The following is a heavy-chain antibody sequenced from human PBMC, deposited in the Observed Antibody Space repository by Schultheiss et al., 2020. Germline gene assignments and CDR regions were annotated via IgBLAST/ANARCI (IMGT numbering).Heavy chain of an antibody. D-gene: IGHD3-22*01. J-gene: IGHJ4*02. Sequence: SGPTLVKPTQTLTLTCTFSGFSLSTSGVGVGWIRQPPGKALEWLAHIYWIDDKRYSPSLKSRLTITKDTSRNQVVLTMTNMDPVDTATYHCAHANFYDKGRGFDYWGQGTQVTVSS. CDR1: GFSLSTSGVG. CDR3: AHANFYDKGRGFDY. CDR2: IYWIDDK. V-gene: IGHV2-5*01.